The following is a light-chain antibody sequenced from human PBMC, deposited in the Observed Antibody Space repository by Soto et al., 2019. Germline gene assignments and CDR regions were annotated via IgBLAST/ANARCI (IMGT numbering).Light chain of an antibody. J-gene: IGKJ4*01. CDR2: GAS. Sequence: EIMLTKCPATLSVSPRNRSTLSCMASQSVNSDLAWYQQKPGQAPRLLIYGASNRATGIPARFSGSGSGTDFTLTISSLEPEDFAVYYCQQRRNWPPLSSGGGIKVDIK. V-gene: IGKV3-11*01. CDR1: QSVNSD. CDR3: QQRRNWPPLS.